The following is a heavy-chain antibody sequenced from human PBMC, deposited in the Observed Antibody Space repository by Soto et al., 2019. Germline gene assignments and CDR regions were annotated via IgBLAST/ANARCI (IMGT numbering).Heavy chain of an antibody. D-gene: IGHD3-16*01. CDR2: IIPLFGTT. CDR3: ARRLDDRADEGFDV. V-gene: IGHV1-69*18. J-gene: IGHJ3*01. CDR1: GGTFSTYT. Sequence: QVQLVQSGAEVLKPGSSVKVSCKTSGGTFSTYTIYWVRPAPGQGLEWMGRIIPLFGTTRYAQNFQDRVTITAEESTSTTYMELSSLRAEDTALYYCARRLDDRADEGFDVWGEGTAVTVSA.